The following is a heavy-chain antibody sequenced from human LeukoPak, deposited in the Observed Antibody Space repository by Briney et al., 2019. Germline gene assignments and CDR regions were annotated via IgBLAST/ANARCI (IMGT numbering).Heavy chain of an antibody. CDR1: GFTFGNYA. CDR2: IRSKTYRGTT. CDR3: ARANSFDSSGYYFDY. D-gene: IGHD3-22*01. V-gene: IGHV3-49*03. Sequence: GRSLRLSCTASGFTFGNYALSWFRQAPGKGLEWVAFIRSKTYRGTTECAASVKGRFTISRDDSKSIAYLQMNSLKTEDTAVYYCARANSFDSSGYYFDYWGQGTLVTVSS. J-gene: IGHJ4*02.